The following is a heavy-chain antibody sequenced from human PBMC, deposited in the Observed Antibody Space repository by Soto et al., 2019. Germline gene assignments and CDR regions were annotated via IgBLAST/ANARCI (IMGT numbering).Heavy chain of an antibody. V-gene: IGHV1-24*01. J-gene: IGHJ3*02. CDR2: FDPDDGET. D-gene: IGHD1-26*01. Sequence: ASVKVSCKASGYTLSEFSMHWVRQAPGKGLEWMGGFDPDDGETLYAPKFQDRLSMTEDTSTDTAYMELSSLGSEDTAVYYCTTGSNHFLMEDAFDIWGQGTLVTVSS. CDR3: TTGSNHFLMEDAFDI. CDR1: GYTLSEFS.